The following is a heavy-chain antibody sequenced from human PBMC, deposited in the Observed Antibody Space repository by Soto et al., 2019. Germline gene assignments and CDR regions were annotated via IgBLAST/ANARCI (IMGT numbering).Heavy chain of an antibody. CDR1: GFAFSTYA. CDR2: ILPDETG. V-gene: IGHV3-23*01. CDR3: AKDRITTSGQRFYFDS. Sequence: GGSLRLSCATSGFAFSTYAMTWVRQVPGRGLEWVSTILPDETGFYTVSVKGRFTISRDNFRGILYLQMNDLWVEDAAIYFCAKDRITTSGQRFYFDSWGQGSLVTVSS. D-gene: IGHD1-1*01. J-gene: IGHJ4*02.